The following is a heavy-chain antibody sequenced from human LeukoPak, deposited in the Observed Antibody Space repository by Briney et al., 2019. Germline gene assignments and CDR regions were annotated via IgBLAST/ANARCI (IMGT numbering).Heavy chain of an antibody. J-gene: IGHJ5*02. V-gene: IGHV7-4-1*02. CDR1: GYTFTSYA. Sequence: ASVKVSCKPSGYTFTSYAMNWVRQAPGQGLEWMGWINTNTGNPTYAQGFTGRFVFSLDTSVSTAYLQISSLKAEDTAVYYCARGARYSSSRPSWFDPWGQETLVTVSS. CDR3: ARGARYSSSRPSWFDP. D-gene: IGHD6-13*01. CDR2: INTNTGNP.